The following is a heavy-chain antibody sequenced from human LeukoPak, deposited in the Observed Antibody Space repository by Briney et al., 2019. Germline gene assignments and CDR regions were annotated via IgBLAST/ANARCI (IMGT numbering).Heavy chain of an antibody. D-gene: IGHD2-8*02. Sequence: GASVKVSCKTSGGTFSSYAISWVRQATGQGLEWMGGIIPISGTTNNAQKFQGRDTITADESTSTAYMELSSLRSEDTAVYYCARSAYTGGVFENWGQGTLVTASS. CDR1: GGTFSSYA. CDR3: ARSAYTGGVFEN. J-gene: IGHJ4*02. V-gene: IGHV1-69*13. CDR2: IIPISGTT.